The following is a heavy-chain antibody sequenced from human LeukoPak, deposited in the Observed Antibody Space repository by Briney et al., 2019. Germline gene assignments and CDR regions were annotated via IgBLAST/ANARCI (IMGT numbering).Heavy chain of an antibody. Sequence: GRSLRLSCAASGFTFSSYAMHWVRQAPGKGLEWVAVISYDGSNKYYADSVKGRFTISRDNSKNTLYLQMNSLRAEDTAVYYCARVGRDGLQSFDFDYWGQGTLVTVSS. CDR2: ISYDGSNK. J-gene: IGHJ4*02. CDR1: GFTFSSYA. V-gene: IGHV3-30-3*01. CDR3: ARVGRDGLQSFDFDY. D-gene: IGHD5-24*01.